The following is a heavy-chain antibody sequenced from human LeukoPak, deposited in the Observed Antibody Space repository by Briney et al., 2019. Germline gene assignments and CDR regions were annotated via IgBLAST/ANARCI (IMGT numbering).Heavy chain of an antibody. J-gene: IGHJ3*02. CDR3: ARGRFCSADICSGGDAFDI. Sequence: SGTLSLTCTVSGGSINNYYGSWIRQPAGKGLEWIGRIYTRGSTNYNPSLKSRVTMSVDTSKNHFSLKLSSVTAADTAVYYCARGRFCSADICSGGDAFDIWGQGTMVSVSS. CDR1: GGSINNYY. V-gene: IGHV4-4*07. CDR2: IYTRGST. D-gene: IGHD3-3*01.